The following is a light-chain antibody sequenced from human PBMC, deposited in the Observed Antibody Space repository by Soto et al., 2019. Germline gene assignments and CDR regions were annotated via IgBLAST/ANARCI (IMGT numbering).Light chain of an antibody. J-gene: IGLJ3*02. V-gene: IGLV1-40*01. Sequence: QSVLTQPPSVSRAPGQRLTISCPGTSSNIGAGYDVHWYQHLPGAAPKLLIYTNGNRPSGVPDRFSGSKSGTSASLAITGLQAEDEADYYCQSYDSGLSGSVFGGGTKLTVL. CDR2: TNG. CDR1: SSNIGAGYD. CDR3: QSYDSGLSGSV.